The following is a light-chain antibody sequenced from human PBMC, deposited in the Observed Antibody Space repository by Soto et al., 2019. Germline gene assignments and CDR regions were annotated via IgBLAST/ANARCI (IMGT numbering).Light chain of an antibody. CDR3: QQGSNWYT. CDR2: GAS. V-gene: IGKV3-11*01. CDR1: QSVSSR. Sequence: EIVLTQSPGTLSLSPGERATLSCRASQSVSSRLAWYQQKPGQAPRLLISGASSRATGIPDRFSGSGSGTDFTLTISSLEPEDFAVYYCQQGSNWYTFGQGTKLEIK. J-gene: IGKJ2*01.